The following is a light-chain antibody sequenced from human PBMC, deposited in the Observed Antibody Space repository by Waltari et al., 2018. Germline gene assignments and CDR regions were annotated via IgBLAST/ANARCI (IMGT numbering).Light chain of an antibody. CDR3: ATWDNSLTDVV. J-gene: IGLJ2*01. CDR2: DND. Sequence: QSVLTQPPSVSAAPGQKVTISCPGGTSNIGNYYVSWYQHLPGAAPKLLIYDNDKRPSGIPDRFSASRSGTSATLGITGLQIGDEADYYCATWDNSLTDVVFGGGTKLTVL. CDR1: TSNIGNYY. V-gene: IGLV1-51*01.